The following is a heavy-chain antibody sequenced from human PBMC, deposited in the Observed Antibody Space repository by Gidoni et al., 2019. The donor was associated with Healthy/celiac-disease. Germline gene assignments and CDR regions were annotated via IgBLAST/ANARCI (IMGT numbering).Heavy chain of an antibody. CDR2: IIPILGIA. V-gene: IGHV1-69*09. J-gene: IGHJ3*02. CDR1: GGTFSSYA. Sequence: QVQLVQSGSEVKKPGSSVKVSCKASGGTFSSYAISWVRQAPGQGLEWMGRIIPILGIANYAQKFQGRVTITADKSTSTAYMELSSLRSEDTAVYYCARDDDAVYAFDIWGQGTMVTVSS. D-gene: IGHD3-3*01. CDR3: ARDDDAVYAFDI.